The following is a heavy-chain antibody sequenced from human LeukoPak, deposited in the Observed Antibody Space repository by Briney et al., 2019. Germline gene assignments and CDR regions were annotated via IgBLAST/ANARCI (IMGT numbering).Heavy chain of an antibody. D-gene: IGHD1-26*01. J-gene: IGHJ4*02. V-gene: IGHV3-30*03. CDR2: ISYDGSNK. CDR3: ARFRGSGSYLGIDY. CDR1: GFSFSSYG. Sequence: GGSLRLSCAASGFSFSSYGMHWVRQAPGKGLEWVAVISYDGSNKYYADSVKGRFTISRDNSKSTLYLQMNSLRAEDTAVYYCARFRGSGSYLGIDYWGQGTLVTVSS.